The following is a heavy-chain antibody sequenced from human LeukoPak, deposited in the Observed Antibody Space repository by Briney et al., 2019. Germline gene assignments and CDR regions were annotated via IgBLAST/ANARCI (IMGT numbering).Heavy chain of an antibody. D-gene: IGHD6-19*01. CDR2: IYTSGST. CDR1: GGSISSGSYY. J-gene: IGHJ5*02. V-gene: IGHV4-61*02. Sequence: NPSQTLSLTCTVSGGSISSGSYYWSWIRQPAGKGLEWIGRIYTSGSTNYNPSLKSRVTISVDTSKNQFSLKLSSVTAADTAVYYCARWTYSSGNWWFDPWGQGTLVTVSS. CDR3: ARWTYSSGNWWFDP.